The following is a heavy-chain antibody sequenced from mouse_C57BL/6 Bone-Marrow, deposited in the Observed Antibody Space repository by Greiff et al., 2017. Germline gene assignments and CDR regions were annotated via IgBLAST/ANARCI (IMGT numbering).Heavy chain of an antibody. J-gene: IGHJ2*01. V-gene: IGHV1-15*01. CDR2: IDPETGGT. Sequence: QVHVKQSGAELVRPGASVTLSCKASGYTFTDYEMHWVKQTPVHGLEWIGAIDPETGGTAYNQKFKGKAILTADKSSSTAYMELRSLTSEDSAVYYCTKVITTVVATRNLYYFDYWGQGTTLTVSS. CDR1: GYTFTDYE. CDR3: TKVITTVVATRNLYYFDY. D-gene: IGHD1-1*01.